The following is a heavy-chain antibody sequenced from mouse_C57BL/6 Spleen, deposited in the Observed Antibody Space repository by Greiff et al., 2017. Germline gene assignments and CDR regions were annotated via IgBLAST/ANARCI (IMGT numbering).Heavy chain of an antibody. D-gene: IGHD4-1*01. CDR1: DYTFTSYW. CDR3: ARWNWDSGFAY. J-gene: IGHJ3*01. Sequence: QVQLQQSGAELAKPGASVKLSCKASDYTFTSYWMHWVKQRPGQGLEWIGYINPSSGYTKYNQKFKDKATLTADKSSSTAYMQLSSLTYEDSPVHYCARWNWDSGFAYWGQGTLVTVSA. V-gene: IGHV1-7*01. CDR2: INPSSGYT.